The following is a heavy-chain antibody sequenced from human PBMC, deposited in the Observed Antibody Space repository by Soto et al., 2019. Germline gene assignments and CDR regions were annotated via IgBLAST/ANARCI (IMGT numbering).Heavy chain of an antibody. V-gene: IGHV5-51*01. J-gene: IGHJ3*02. Sequence: GESLKISCKGSGYSFTSYWIGWVRQMPGKGLEWMGIIYPGDSDTRYGPSFQGQVTISADKSISTAYLQWSSLKASDTAMYYCARQETYYYDSSGYSPNAFDIWGQGTMVTVSS. CDR3: ARQETYYYDSSGYSPNAFDI. D-gene: IGHD3-22*01. CDR2: IYPGDSDT. CDR1: GYSFTSYW.